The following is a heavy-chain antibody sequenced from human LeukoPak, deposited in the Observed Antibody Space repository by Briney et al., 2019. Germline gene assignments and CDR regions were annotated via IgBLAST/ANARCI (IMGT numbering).Heavy chain of an antibody. CDR1: GFTFSSYG. J-gene: IGHJ4*02. CDR2: IRYDGSNK. CDR3: AKASERYCSGGSCYPLFDY. Sequence: GGSLRLSCAASGFTFSSYGMHWVRQAPGKGLEWVAFIRYDGSNKYYADSVKGRFTISRDNSKNTLYLQMNSLRAEDTAVYYCAKASERYCSGGSCYPLFDYWGQGTLVTVSS. V-gene: IGHV3-30*02. D-gene: IGHD2-15*01.